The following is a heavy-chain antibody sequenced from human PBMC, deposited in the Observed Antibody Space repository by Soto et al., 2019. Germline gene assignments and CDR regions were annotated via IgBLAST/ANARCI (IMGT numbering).Heavy chain of an antibody. V-gene: IGHV4-59*01. J-gene: IGHJ4*02. D-gene: IGHD6-13*01. Sequence: QVQLQESGPGLVKPSETLSLTCTVSGGSISSYYWSWIRQPPGKGLEWIGFIYYSGNTNYNPSLKSRVTIAVDTSKNQFSLKLRSVTAADTAVYYCARFQAAAGARYFDYWGQGTLVTVSS. CDR1: GGSISSYY. CDR2: IYYSGNT. CDR3: ARFQAAAGARYFDY.